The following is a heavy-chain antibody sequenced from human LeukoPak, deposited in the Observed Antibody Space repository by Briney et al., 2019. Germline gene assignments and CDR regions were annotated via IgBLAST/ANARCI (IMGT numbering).Heavy chain of an antibody. Sequence: GGSLRFSCAASGFTFSIYEMNWVRQAPGKGLEWVSYISSSRSNTIYYADSVKGRFTISRDDAKNSLYLQMNSLRAEDTAVYYCAKQVAVAGNPPYFDYWGQGTLVTVSS. J-gene: IGHJ4*02. CDR2: ISSSRSNTI. D-gene: IGHD6-19*01. V-gene: IGHV3-48*03. CDR1: GFTFSIYE. CDR3: AKQVAVAGNPPYFDY.